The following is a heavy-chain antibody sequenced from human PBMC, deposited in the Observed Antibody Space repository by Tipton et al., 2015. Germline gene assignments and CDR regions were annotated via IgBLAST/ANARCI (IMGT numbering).Heavy chain of an antibody. V-gene: IGHV1-46*01. D-gene: IGHD1-26*01. CDR3: ARDCIGCLFWQSDPYGSDV. J-gene: IGHJ6*02. CDR2: INPRGGDT. Sequence: QLVQSGAEVKKPGSSVKVSCKASGGTFSSYAISWVRQAPGQGLEWMGIINPRGGDTSYAQKFQGRVTMTRDTSTSTVFMELTSLRSEDTAVYYCARDCIGCLFWQSDPYGSDVWGQGTTVTVSS. CDR1: GGTFSSYA.